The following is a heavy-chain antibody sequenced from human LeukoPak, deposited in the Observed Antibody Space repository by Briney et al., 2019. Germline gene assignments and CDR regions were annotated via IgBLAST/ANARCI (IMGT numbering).Heavy chain of an antibody. Sequence: PSQTLSLTCTVSGGSISSGGYYWSWIRQHPGKGLEWIVYIYYSGSTYYNPSLKSRVTISVDTSKNQFSLKLSSVTAADTAVYYCARDALPPSGYYYYGMDVWGQGTTVTVSS. CDR2: IYYSGST. V-gene: IGHV4-31*03. J-gene: IGHJ6*02. CDR3: ARDALPPSGYYYYGMDV. D-gene: IGHD7-27*01. CDR1: GGSISSGGYY.